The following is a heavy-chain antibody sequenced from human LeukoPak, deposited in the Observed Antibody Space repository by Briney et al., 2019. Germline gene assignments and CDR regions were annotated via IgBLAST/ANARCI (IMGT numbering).Heavy chain of an antibody. D-gene: IGHD3-9*01. Sequence: GGSLRLSCAASGFTFDGYAMHWVRHAPGRGLEWVSLISGDGGSTYYADSVKGRFTISRDNSKNTLYLQMNSLRAEDTAVYYCARDRRRGVRYFDHMDIWGQGTMVTVSS. CDR2: ISGDGGST. V-gene: IGHV3-43*02. CDR1: GFTFDGYA. CDR3: ARDRRRGVRYFDHMDI. J-gene: IGHJ3*02.